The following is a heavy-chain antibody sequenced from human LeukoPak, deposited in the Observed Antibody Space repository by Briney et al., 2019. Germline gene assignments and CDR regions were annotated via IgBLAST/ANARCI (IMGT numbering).Heavy chain of an antibody. D-gene: IGHD5-12*01. Sequence: ASVKVSCKASGYTLTSYAMNWVRQAPGQGLEWMGWINTNTGNPTYAQGFTGRFVFSLDTSVSTAYLQISSPKAEDTAVYYCARDGSGYSGYDVAWYYYYYYMDVWGKGTTVTVSS. J-gene: IGHJ6*03. V-gene: IGHV7-4-1*02. CDR2: INTNTGNP. CDR1: GYTLTSYA. CDR3: ARDGSGYSGYDVAWYYYYYYMDV.